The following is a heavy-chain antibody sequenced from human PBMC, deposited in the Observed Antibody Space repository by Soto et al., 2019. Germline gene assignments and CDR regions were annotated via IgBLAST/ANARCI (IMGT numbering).Heavy chain of an antibody. CDR3: AKGGLTTVTSTFDY. CDR2: ISYDGSNK. D-gene: IGHD4-17*01. CDR1: GFTFSSYG. V-gene: IGHV3-30*18. J-gene: IGHJ4*02. Sequence: QVQLVESGGGVVQPGRSLRLSCAASGFTFSSYGMHWVRQAPGKGLEWVAVISYDGSNKYYADSVKGRFTISRDNSKNTLYLQMNSLRAEDTAVYYCAKGGLTTVTSTFDYWGQGTLVTVSS.